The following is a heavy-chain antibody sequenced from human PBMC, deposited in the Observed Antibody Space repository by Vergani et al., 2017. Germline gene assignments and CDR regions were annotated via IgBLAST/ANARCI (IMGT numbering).Heavy chain of an antibody. V-gene: IGHV1-18*01. D-gene: IGHD2-2*01. CDR1: GYTFTSSG. CDR2: ISAYNGNT. J-gene: IGHJ6*02. Sequence: QVQLVQSGAEVKKPGASVKVSCKASGYTFTSSGIRWVRQAPGQGLEWMGWISAYNGNTNYAQKLQGRVTMTTDTSTSTSYMELRSLRSDDTAVYYCARYRYQLHPYYYYGMDVWGQGTTVTVSS. CDR3: ARYRYQLHPYYYYGMDV.